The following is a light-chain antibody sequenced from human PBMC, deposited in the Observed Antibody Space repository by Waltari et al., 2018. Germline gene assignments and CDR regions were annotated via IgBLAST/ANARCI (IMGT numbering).Light chain of an antibody. V-gene: IGKV3-11*01. CDR2: DTS. CDR3: QQRRDWPLT. Sequence: DIVLKQSPAILSFSPGERAFLSCRASQSVTNYLAWYQQKPGQAPRLLIYDTSNRATGIPARFSGSGFGTDFTLTISSLEPEDFAVYYCQQRRDWPLTFGGGTKVEIK. J-gene: IGKJ4*01. CDR1: QSVTNY.